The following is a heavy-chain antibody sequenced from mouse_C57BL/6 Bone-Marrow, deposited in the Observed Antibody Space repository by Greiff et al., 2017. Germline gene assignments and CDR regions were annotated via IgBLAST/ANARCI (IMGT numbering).Heavy chain of an antibody. CDR3: AGVTMITTLRRNYARDY. J-gene: IGHJ4*01. CDR1: GYTFTSYW. D-gene: IGHD2-4*01. CDR2: IYPGSGST. Sequence: VQLQQPGAELVKPGASVKMSCKASGYTFTSYWITWVKQRPGQGLEWIGDIYPGSGSTNYNEKFKSKATLTVDTSSSTAYMQLSSLTSEDSAVYYCAGVTMITTLRRNYARDYWGKGTSGTVSS. V-gene: IGHV1-55*01.